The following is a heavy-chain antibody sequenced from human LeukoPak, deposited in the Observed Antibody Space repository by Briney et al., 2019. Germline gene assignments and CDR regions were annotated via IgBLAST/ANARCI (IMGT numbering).Heavy chain of an antibody. CDR3: ASSPYYDILTGTHGAFDI. J-gene: IGHJ3*02. V-gene: IGHV3-30-3*01. CDR1: GFTFSSYA. Sequence: GGSLRLSCAASGFTFSSYAMHWVRQAPGKGLEWGAVISYDGSNKYYADSVKGRFTISRDNSKNTLYLQMNSLRAEDTAVYYCASSPYYDILTGTHGAFDIWGQGTMVTVSS. CDR2: ISYDGSNK. D-gene: IGHD3-9*01.